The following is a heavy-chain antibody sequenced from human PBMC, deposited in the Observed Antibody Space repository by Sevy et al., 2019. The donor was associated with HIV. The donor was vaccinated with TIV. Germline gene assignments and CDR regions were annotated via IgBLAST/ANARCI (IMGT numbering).Heavy chain of an antibody. CDR2: IYASGST. J-gene: IGHJ5*02. D-gene: IGHD6-13*01. CDR1: GGSISSYC. V-gene: IGHV4-4*07. CDR3: ARAKPIAAAGNWFDP. Sequence: SETLSLTCTVSGGSISSYCWSWIRQPAGKGLEWIGRIYASGSTNYNPSLKSRVTMSVDTSKNQFSLKLSSVTAADTAVYYCARAKPIAAAGNWFDPWGQGTLVTVSS.